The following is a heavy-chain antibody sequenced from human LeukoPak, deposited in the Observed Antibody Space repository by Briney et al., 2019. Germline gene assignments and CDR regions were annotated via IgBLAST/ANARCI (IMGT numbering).Heavy chain of an antibody. V-gene: IGHV4-34*01. CDR1: GGSFSGYY. CDR2: INHSGST. D-gene: IGHD4-17*01. CDR3: ARGWYGDLLYYYYYMDV. Sequence: SETLSLTCAVSGGSFSGYYWSWIRQPPGKGLEWIGEINHSGSTNYNPSLKSRVTISVDTSKNQFSLKLSSVTAADTAVYYCARGWYGDLLYYYYYMDVWGKGTTVTVSS. J-gene: IGHJ6*03.